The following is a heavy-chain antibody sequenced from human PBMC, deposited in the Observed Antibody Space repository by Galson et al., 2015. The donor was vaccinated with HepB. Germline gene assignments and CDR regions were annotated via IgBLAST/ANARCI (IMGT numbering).Heavy chain of an antibody. CDR2: INWDDEK. Sequence: PALVKPTQTPTLTCTFAGFSLTTTAMCVSWIRQPPGKALEWLALINWDDEKYYNTSLKTRLTISKDTSKNQVVLTMTNMDPVDTATYYCARRGEGYPFDYWGQGALVTVSS. CDR3: ARRGEGYPFDY. V-gene: IGHV2-70*01. J-gene: IGHJ4*02. CDR1: GFSLTTTAMC. D-gene: IGHD5-24*01.